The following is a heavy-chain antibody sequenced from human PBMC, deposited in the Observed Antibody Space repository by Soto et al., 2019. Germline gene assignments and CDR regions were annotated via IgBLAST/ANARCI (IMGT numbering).Heavy chain of an antibody. Sequence: PGGSLRLSCAASGFTFSSYAMSWVRQAPGKGLEWVSAISGSGGSTYYAASVKGRFTISRDDSKNSLYLQMNSLKTEDTAVYYCARVVGAPNWFDPWGQGTLVTVSS. CDR1: GFTFSSYA. CDR2: ISGSGGST. V-gene: IGHV3-23*01. D-gene: IGHD1-26*01. CDR3: ARVVGAPNWFDP. J-gene: IGHJ5*02.